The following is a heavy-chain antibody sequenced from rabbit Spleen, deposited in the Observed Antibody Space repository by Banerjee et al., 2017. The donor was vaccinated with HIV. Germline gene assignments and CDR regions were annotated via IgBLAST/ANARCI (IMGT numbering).Heavy chain of an antibody. CDR3: ARDVGTSFSTYGMAL. J-gene: IGHJ6*01. V-gene: IGHV1S42*01. D-gene: IGHD8-1*01. CDR2: IYAGDGNT. CDR1: GFSLFIYW. Sequence: EESGGGLVKPGGTLTLTCKASGFSLFIYWMCWVRQAPGKGPEWIACIYAGDGNTDYANWVNGRFTISKTSSTVDLKMTSLTAADTATYFCARDVGTSFSTYGMALWGPGTLVTVS.